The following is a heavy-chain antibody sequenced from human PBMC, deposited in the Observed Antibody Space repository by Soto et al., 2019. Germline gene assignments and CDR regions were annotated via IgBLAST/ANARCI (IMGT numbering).Heavy chain of an antibody. D-gene: IGHD2-21*02. CDR2: IIPIFGTA. Sequence: QVQLVQSGAEVKKPGSSVRVSCKSSGGVFSSFAISWVRQAPGQGLEWMGGIIPIFGTANYAQKFQGRVTITADDSTSTAYKELSSLIFEDTAVYYCARGRGNSAVVTTFDYWGQGTLVTVSS. CDR3: ARGRGNSAVVTTFDY. CDR1: GGVFSSFA. V-gene: IGHV1-69*01. J-gene: IGHJ4*02.